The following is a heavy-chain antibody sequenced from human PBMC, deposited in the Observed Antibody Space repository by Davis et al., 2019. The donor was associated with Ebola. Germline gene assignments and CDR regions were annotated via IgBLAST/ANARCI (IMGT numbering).Heavy chain of an antibody. CDR3: ARDLKQPPPSYYYGMDV. V-gene: IGHV3-49*04. D-gene: IGHD6-13*01. Sequence: GESLKISCAASGFTFSSYWMSWVRQAPGKGLEWVGFIRSKAYGGKPAYAASVKGRFTISRDDSKTIAYLQMDSLKTEDTAVYYCARDLKQPPPSYYYGMDVWGQGTTVTVSS. J-gene: IGHJ6*02. CDR1: GFTFSSYW. CDR2: IRSKAYGGKP.